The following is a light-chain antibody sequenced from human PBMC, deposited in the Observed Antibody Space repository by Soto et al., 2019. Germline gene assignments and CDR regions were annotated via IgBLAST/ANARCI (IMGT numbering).Light chain of an antibody. CDR3: QQYYSTPLT. Sequence: DIVMTQAPDSLAVSLGERATINCKSSQRVLYSSNNKNYLVWYQQKPGQPPKLLIYWASTRESGVPDRFSGSGSGTDFTLTIRSLQAEDVAVYCCQQYYSTPLTFGPGTKVDIK. V-gene: IGKV4-1*01. J-gene: IGKJ3*01. CDR1: QRVLYSSNNKNY. CDR2: WAS.